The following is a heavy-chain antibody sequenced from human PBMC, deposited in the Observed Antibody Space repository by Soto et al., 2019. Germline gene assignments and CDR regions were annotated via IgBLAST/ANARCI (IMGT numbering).Heavy chain of an antibody. CDR2: ISGYNGHT. V-gene: IGHV1-18*01. J-gene: IGHJ6*02. D-gene: IGHD3-16*01. CDR3: AREGEMPYYYYGLDV. CDR1: GYTFTTYG. Sequence: QVQLVQSGAEVRKPGASVKVSCKASGYTFTTYGISWVRQAPGQGLEWMGWISGYNGHTKYAQKCQGRVTMTTGPSTGTVYMDLRRLRSDDTAVYYCAREGEMPYYYYGLDVWGQGTTGTVSS.